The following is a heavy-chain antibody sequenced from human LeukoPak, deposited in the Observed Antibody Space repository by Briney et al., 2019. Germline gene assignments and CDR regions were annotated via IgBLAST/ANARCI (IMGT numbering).Heavy chain of an antibody. CDR1: GYTFTSYY. V-gene: IGHV1-46*01. J-gene: IGHJ4*02. Sequence: ASVKVSCKASGYTFTSYYMHWVRQAPGQGLEWMGIINPSGGSTSYAQKFQGRVTMTRDMSTSTVYMELSSLRSEDTAVYYCARGCHTSGIAAREYYFDYWGQGTLVTVSS. D-gene: IGHD6-6*01. CDR3: ARGCHTSGIAAREYYFDY. CDR2: INPSGGST.